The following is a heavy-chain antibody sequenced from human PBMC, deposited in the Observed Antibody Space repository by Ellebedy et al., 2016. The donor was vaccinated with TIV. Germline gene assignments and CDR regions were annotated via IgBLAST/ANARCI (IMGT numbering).Heavy chain of an antibody. CDR1: GGFITSSYW. CDR3: ARASFVEGFDY. Sequence: GSLRLSCGVSGGFITSSYWWSWVRQPPGKGLEWIGEIFHSGTTNYNPSLKSRVTISVDKSKSQFSLKLNSVTAADTVVYYCARASFVEGFDYWGQGTLVTVSS. CDR2: IFHSGTT. V-gene: IGHV4-4*02. J-gene: IGHJ4*02. D-gene: IGHD5-24*01.